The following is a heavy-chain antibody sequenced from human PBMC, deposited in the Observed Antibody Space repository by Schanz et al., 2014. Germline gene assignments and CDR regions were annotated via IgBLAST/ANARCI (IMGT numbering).Heavy chain of an antibody. CDR1: GYTFSSYG. V-gene: IGHV1-18*01. J-gene: IGHJ6*02. D-gene: IGHD3-10*01. Sequence: QVQLVQSGAEVKKPGASVKVSCKASGYTFSSYGITWVRQAPGQGLEWMGWINPNSGDTNYAQKLQGRVTLTTDTSTSTAYMELRNLRSDDTAVYYCARAKRFGDIDVWGQGTTVTVSS. CDR3: ARAKRFGDIDV. CDR2: INPNSGDT.